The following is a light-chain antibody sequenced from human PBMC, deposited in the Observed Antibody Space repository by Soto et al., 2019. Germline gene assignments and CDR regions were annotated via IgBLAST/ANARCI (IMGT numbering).Light chain of an antibody. J-gene: IGKJ1*01. CDR1: QSVNPYY. CDR3: QYYGRSPWT. CDR2: SAS. Sequence: EIVLTQSPGTLSLSPGERAPLSCRASQSVNPYYLAWYQQKPGQAPRLLIYSASSRATGIPDRFSGSGSGTDFTLTISRLEPEDFVVYYCQYYGRSPWTFGQGTKVEIK. V-gene: IGKV3-20*01.